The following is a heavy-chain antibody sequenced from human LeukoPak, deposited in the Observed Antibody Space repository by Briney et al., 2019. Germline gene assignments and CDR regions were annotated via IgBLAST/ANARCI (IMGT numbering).Heavy chain of an antibody. J-gene: IGHJ3*02. V-gene: IGHV3-30*18. Sequence: GRSLRLSCAASGFTFSSYGMHWVRQAPGKGLEWVAVISYDGSNKYYADSVKGRFTISRDNSKNTLYLQMNSLRAEDTAVYYCAKRLNLWFGESPDAFDIWGQGTMVTVSS. CDR1: GFTFSSYG. CDR2: ISYDGSNK. D-gene: IGHD3-10*01. CDR3: AKRLNLWFGESPDAFDI.